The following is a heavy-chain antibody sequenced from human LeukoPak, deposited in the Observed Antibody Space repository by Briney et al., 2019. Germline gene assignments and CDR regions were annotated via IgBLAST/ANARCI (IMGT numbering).Heavy chain of an antibody. Sequence: SETLSLTCTVSGGSISSYYWSWIRQPPGKGLEWIGYIYTSGSTNYNPSLKSRVTISVDTSKNQFSLKLSSVTAADTAVYYCARHNHKTHYYYMDVWGKGTTVTVSS. CDR1: GGSISSYY. V-gene: IGHV4-4*09. D-gene: IGHD1-14*01. J-gene: IGHJ6*03. CDR2: IYTSGST. CDR3: ARHNHKTHYYYMDV.